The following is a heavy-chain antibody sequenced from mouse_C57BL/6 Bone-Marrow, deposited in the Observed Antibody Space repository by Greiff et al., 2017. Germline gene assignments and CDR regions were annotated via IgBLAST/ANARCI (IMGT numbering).Heavy chain of an antibody. CDR1: GFTFSSYA. CDR2: ISSGGDYI. CDR3: TRVTKNWDVYDY. D-gene: IGHD4-1*01. V-gene: IGHV5-9-1*02. J-gene: IGHJ2*01. Sequence: EVQGVESGEGLVKPGGSLKLSCAASGFTFSSYAMSWVRQTPEKRLEWVAYISSGGDYIYYADTVKGRFTISRDNARNTLYLQMSSLKSEDTAMYYCTRVTKNWDVYDYWGQGTTLTVSS.